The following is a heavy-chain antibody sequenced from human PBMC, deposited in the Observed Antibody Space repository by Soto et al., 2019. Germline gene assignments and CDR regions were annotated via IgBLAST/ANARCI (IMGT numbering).Heavy chain of an antibody. CDR1: GFTFSNYG. V-gene: IGHV3-30*18. D-gene: IGHD6-13*01. CDR3: AKDLKVAAAGYFFDH. Sequence: GGSLRLSCAASGFTFSNYGMHWVRQAPGKRLEWVSVIANDGGDKKYANSVKGRFTISRENAKNTMYLQMNSLRAEDSAVYYCAKDLKVAAAGYFFDHWGQGTLVTVSS. CDR2: IANDGGDK. J-gene: IGHJ4*02.